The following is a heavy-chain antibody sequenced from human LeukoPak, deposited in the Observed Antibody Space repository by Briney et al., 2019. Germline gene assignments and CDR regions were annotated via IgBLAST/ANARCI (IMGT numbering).Heavy chain of an antibody. CDR1: GDSINSGGYY. J-gene: IGHJ5*02. CDR2: IYHTGNT. V-gene: IGHV4-30-4*01. Sequence: SETLSLTCTVSGDSINSGGYYWSWIRQPPGKGLEWVGYIYHTGNTNYDPSLKSRLSVSIDTSKNQSSLKLNSVTAADTAVYYCARVITLGRGIIMFSPWGPGTLVTVSS. D-gene: IGHD3-10*01. CDR3: ARVITLGRGIIMFSP.